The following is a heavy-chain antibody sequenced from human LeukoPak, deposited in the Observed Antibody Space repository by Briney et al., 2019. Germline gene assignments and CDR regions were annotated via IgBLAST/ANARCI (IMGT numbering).Heavy chain of an antibody. CDR2: IKPNSGRT. D-gene: IGHD2-15*01. CDR3: ARGPASRSHSDH. V-gene: IGHV1-2*02. J-gene: IGHJ4*02. CDR1: GYTFIDHY. Sequence: ASVTLTCKASGYTFIDHYMHSVGQAPAQELEGLGWIKPNSGRTNYAQKLQGRVPMTRDTSNDKAHMALSSPRADDTAVDLCARGPASRSHSDHWGQGTLAPVSS.